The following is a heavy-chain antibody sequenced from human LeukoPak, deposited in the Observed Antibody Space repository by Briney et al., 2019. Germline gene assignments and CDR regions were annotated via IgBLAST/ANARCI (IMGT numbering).Heavy chain of an antibody. CDR3: ARENYGYLDY. J-gene: IGHJ4*02. CDR2: IYSGGST. Sequence: PGGSLRLSCAASGFTVSSNYMSWVRQAPGKGLEWVSVIYSGGSTYYADSVKSRFTISRDNSKNTLYLQMNSLRAEDTAVYYCARENYGYLDYWGQGTLVTVSS. D-gene: IGHD3-10*01. V-gene: IGHV3-53*01. CDR1: GFTVSSNY.